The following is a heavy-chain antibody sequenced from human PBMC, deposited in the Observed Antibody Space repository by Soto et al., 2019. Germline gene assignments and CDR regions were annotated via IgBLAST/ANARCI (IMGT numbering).Heavy chain of an antibody. D-gene: IGHD1-7*01. CDR2: ISSTTHYI. J-gene: IGHJ4*01. CDR1: GFTFTRYS. V-gene: IGHV3-21*06. Sequence: NPGGSQRLSCAASGFTFTRYSMNWVRQAPGKGLEWVSSISSTTHYIYYADSMRGRFTISRDNAKNAVYLEMNSLRAEDTAVYYCARESEELTSNFDYWVYGPLVTLS. CDR3: ARESEELTSNFDY.